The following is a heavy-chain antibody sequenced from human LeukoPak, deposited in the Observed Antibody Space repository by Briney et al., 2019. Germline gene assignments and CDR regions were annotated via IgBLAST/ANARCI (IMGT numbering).Heavy chain of an antibody. CDR2: ISRSGNTI. D-gene: IGHD2-15*01. J-gene: IGHJ4*02. Sequence: KAGGSLRLSCAASGFIFSSYEMNWVRQAPGKGLEWISYISRSGNTIYYADSVKGRFTISRDNAKNSLFLQMNSLRAEDTAVYYCARDLRIVLDYWGQGTLVTVSS. CDR3: ARDLRIVLDY. V-gene: IGHV3-48*03. CDR1: GFIFSSYE.